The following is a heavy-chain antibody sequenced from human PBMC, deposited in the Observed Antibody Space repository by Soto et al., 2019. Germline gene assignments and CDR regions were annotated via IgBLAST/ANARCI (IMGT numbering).Heavy chain of an antibody. CDR3: ARDRGPSSGYYPYWFDP. Sequence: ASVKVSCKASGYTFTSYAMHWVRQAPGQRLEWMGWINAGNGNTNYAQKFQARVTITADESTSTAYMELSSLRSEDTAVYYCARDRGPSSGYYPYWFDPWGQGTLVTVSS. D-gene: IGHD3-22*01. J-gene: IGHJ5*02. CDR1: GYTFTSYA. V-gene: IGHV1-3*01. CDR2: INAGNGNT.